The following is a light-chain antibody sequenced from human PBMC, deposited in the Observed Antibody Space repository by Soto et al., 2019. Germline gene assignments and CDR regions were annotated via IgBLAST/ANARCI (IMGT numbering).Light chain of an antibody. CDR2: GAS. CDR3: QQYDTSPPTYT. Sequence: EIVLTQSPGTLSLSPGQRATLSCRASQSVNSAFIAWYQHKPGQPPRLLIHGASNRATGIPDRFSGGGSGTDFTLTITRLEPEDFAVYYCQQYDTSPPTYTFGQGTKVEI. CDR1: QSVNSAF. V-gene: IGKV3-20*01. J-gene: IGKJ2*01.